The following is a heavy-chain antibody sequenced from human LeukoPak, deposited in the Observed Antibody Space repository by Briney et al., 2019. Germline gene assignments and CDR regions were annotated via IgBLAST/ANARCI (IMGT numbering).Heavy chain of an antibody. CDR1: GFTFSSYW. CDR3: AREILLWFGELFGAFDI. D-gene: IGHD3-10*01. V-gene: IGHV3-7*03. Sequence: PGGSLRLSCAASGFTFSSYWMSWVRQAPGKGLEWVANIKQDGSEKYYVDSVKGRFTISRDNAKNSLYLQMYSLRAEDTAVYYCAREILLWFGELFGAFDIWGQGTMVTVSS. J-gene: IGHJ3*02. CDR2: IKQDGSEK.